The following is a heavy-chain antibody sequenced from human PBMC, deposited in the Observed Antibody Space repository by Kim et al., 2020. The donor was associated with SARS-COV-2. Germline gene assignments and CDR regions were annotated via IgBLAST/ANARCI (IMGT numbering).Heavy chain of an antibody. V-gene: IGHV4-59*08. D-gene: IGHD2-15*01. CDR3: ARLPGFGSSLFFDY. J-gene: IGHJ4*02. Sequence: NPSLKRRVTISVDTSKNQFSLKLSSVTAADTAVYYCARLPGFGSSLFFDYWGQGTLVTVSS.